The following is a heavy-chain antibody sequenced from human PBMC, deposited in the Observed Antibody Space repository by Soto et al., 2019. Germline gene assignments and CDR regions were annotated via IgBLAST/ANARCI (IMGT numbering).Heavy chain of an antibody. CDR2: IVVGSGNT. D-gene: IGHD3-16*01. J-gene: IGHJ6*01. CDR1: GFTFTSSA. Sequence: SVKVSCKASGFTFTSSAVQWVGQAVGQRLEWIGWIVVGSGNTNYAQKFQERVTITRDMSTSTAYMELSSLRSEDTAVYYCAAGGSGKDPAMLLGMDGLGQGTTVIVSS. V-gene: IGHV1-58*01. CDR3: AAGGSGKDPAMLLGMDG.